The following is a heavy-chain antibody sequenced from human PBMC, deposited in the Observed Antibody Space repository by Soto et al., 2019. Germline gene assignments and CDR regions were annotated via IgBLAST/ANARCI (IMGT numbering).Heavy chain of an antibody. Sequence: EVQLLESGGGLVQPGGSLRLSCAASGFTFSNYAMNWVRQAPGKGLEWVSTISSSIGSTYYADSVKGRFTISRDNSKNFQYLQMNSLRGDDTAVYYCAKVGSERYSGQHSDYWGQGTLVTISS. CDR3: AKVGSERYSGQHSDY. CDR1: GFTFSNYA. CDR2: ISSSIGST. J-gene: IGHJ4*02. V-gene: IGHV3-23*01. D-gene: IGHD5-12*01.